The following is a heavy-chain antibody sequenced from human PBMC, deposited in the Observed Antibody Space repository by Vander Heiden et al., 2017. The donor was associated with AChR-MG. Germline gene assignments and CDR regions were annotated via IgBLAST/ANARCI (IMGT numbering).Heavy chain of an antibody. J-gene: IGHJ6*02. CDR3: AKGGLGYCSSTSCYERYYYYGMDV. Sequence: EVQLLESGGGLVQPGGSLRLSCAASGFTFSSYAMSWVRQAPGKGLEWVSAISGSGGSTYYADSVKGRFTISRDNSKNTLYLQMNSLRAEDTAVYYCAKGGLGYCSSTSCYERYYYYGMDVWGQGTTVTVSS. CDR1: GFTFSSYA. D-gene: IGHD2-2*01. CDR2: ISGSGGST. V-gene: IGHV3-23*01.